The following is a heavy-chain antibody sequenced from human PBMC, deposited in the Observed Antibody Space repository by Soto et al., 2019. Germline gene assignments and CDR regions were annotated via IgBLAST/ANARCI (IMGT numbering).Heavy chain of an antibody. D-gene: IGHD4-4*01. Sequence: EVQLVESGGGLIQPGGSLRLSCAASGFTVSSNCMSWVRQAPGKGLEWVSVIYSGDVTDYADSVKGRFTISRDNSKNTLYLQMNSLRAEDTAMYYCERGQVTDHAYFDYWGQGTLVTVSS. J-gene: IGHJ4*02. V-gene: IGHV3-53*01. CDR3: ERGQVTDHAYFDY. CDR2: IYSGDVT. CDR1: GFTVSSNC.